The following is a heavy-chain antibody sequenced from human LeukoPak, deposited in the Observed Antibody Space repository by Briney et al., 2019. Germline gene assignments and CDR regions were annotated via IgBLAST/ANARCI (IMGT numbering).Heavy chain of an antibody. V-gene: IGHV3-23*01. CDR2: ISGSGGST. J-gene: IGHJ4*02. CDR1: GFTFSSYA. D-gene: IGHD1-1*01. Sequence: GGSLRLSCAASGFTFSSYAMSWVRQAPGKGLEWVSAISGSGGSTYYADSVKGRFTISGDNSKNTLYLQMNSLRAEDTAVYYCAKDDYRYNWNDVDGYDYWGQGTLVTVSS. CDR3: AKDDYRYNWNDVDGYDY.